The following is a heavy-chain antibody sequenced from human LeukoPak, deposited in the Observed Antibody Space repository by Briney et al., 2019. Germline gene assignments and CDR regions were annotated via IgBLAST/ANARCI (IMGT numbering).Heavy chain of an antibody. D-gene: IGHD1-26*01. CDR3: ARLGPTSNAFDV. Sequence: GESLQISCQGSGYSFSNYWIGWVRQMPGKGLEWMGIIYPGDSDISYSPSFQGQVTISADKSISSAYLQWSSLKASDTAMYYCARLGPTSNAFDVWGQGTMVTVSS. V-gene: IGHV5-51*01. CDR2: IYPGDSDI. CDR1: GYSFSNYW. J-gene: IGHJ3*01.